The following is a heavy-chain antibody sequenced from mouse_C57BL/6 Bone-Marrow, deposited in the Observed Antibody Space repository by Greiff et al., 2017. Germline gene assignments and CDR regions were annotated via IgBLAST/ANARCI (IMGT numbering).Heavy chain of an antibody. V-gene: IGHV5-16*01. Sequence: EVQRVESEGGLVQPGSSMKLSCTASGFTFSDYYMAWVRQVPEKGLEWVANINYDGSSPYYLDSLKSRFIISRDNAKNILYLQMSSLKSEDTATYYCARGQLRPLYAMDYWGQGTSVTVSS. D-gene: IGHD3-2*02. J-gene: IGHJ4*01. CDR3: ARGQLRPLYAMDY. CDR2: INYDGSSP. CDR1: GFTFSDYY.